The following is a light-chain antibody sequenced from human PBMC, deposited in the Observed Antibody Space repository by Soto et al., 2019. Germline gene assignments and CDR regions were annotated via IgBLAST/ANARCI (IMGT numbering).Light chain of an antibody. CDR3: QQYGSSPPLT. Sequence: EIVLTQSPGTLSLSPGERATLSCRASQSVSSSYLAWYQQKPGQAPRLLIYGASSRATGIPDRFSGSRSGTDFTLTISRLEPEDCAVYYCQQYGSSPPLTFGGGTKVEIK. CDR1: QSVSSSY. V-gene: IGKV3-20*01. J-gene: IGKJ4*01. CDR2: GAS.